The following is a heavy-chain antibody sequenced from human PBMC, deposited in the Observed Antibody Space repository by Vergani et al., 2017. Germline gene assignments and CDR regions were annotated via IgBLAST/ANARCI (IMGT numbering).Heavy chain of an antibody. CDR1: GFSFRGHG. J-gene: IGHJ5*02. D-gene: IGHD3-3*01. CDR2: ISYDGDRR. Sequence: QVHLVESGGGVVQPGRSLTLSCVASGFSFRGHGMHWVRQAPGQGLEWVAMISYDGDRRDYGDFAKGRFTISRDSSKTVYLQMNSLRVEDTAMYYCVRGGRGDHGDFWSRLGPWGQGTRVIVSS. V-gene: IGHV3-30*03. CDR3: VRGGRGDHGDFWSRLGP.